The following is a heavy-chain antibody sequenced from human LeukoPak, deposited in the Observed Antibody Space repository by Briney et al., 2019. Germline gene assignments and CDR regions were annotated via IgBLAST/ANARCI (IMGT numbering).Heavy chain of an antibody. CDR2: ISGSGGST. D-gene: IGHD5-18*01. J-gene: IGHJ5*02. Sequence: GGSLRLSCAASGFTFSRYAMSWVRQAPGKGLEWVSAISGSGGSTYYADSVKGRFTISRDNSKNTLYLQMNSLRAEDTAVYYCAKSAGYSYGPYNWFDPWGQGTLVTVSS. V-gene: IGHV3-23*01. CDR3: AKSAGYSYGPYNWFDP. CDR1: GFTFSRYA.